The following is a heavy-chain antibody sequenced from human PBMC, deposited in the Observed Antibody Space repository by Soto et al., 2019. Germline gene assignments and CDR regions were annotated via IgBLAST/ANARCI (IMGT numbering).Heavy chain of an antibody. CDR3: ARGVNVLRFLEWLSLDY. V-gene: IGHV1-8*01. CDR2: MNPNSGNT. J-gene: IGHJ4*02. CDR1: GYTFTSYD. Sequence: ASVKVSCKASGYTFTSYDINWLRQATGQGLEWMGWMNPNSGNTGYAQKFQGRVTMTRNTSISTAYMELSSLRSEDTAVYYCARGVNVLRFLEWLSLDYWGQGTLVTVSS. D-gene: IGHD3-3*01.